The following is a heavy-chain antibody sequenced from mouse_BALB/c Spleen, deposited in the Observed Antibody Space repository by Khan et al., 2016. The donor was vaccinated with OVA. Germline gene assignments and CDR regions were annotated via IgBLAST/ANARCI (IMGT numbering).Heavy chain of an antibody. CDR2: IWGDGST. Sequence: VELVESGPGLVAPSQNLSITCTVSGFSLIDYGVNWVRQPPGKGLEWLGMIWGDGSTDYKSALKSRLSISKDNSKSQVFLKMNSLQADDTARYYCARELRLGGFAYWGQGTLVTVSA. V-gene: IGHV2-6-7*01. CDR1: GFSLIDYG. J-gene: IGHJ3*01. D-gene: IGHD1-2*01. CDR3: ARELRLGGFAY.